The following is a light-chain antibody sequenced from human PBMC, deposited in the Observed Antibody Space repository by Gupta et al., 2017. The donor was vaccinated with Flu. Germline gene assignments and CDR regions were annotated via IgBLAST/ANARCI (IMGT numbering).Light chain of an antibody. V-gene: IGKV3-11*01. CDR1: QSISDS. CDR2: DAS. Sequence: DIVLTQSPAPLSLSPGERATLSCRASQSISDSLAWHQQKPGQAPRLLIFDASNRATGIPARFSGSGSGTDFTLTISSLEPEDFAVYYCQQRRHWPLTFGQGTRVEIK. J-gene: IGKJ5*01. CDR3: QQRRHWPLT.